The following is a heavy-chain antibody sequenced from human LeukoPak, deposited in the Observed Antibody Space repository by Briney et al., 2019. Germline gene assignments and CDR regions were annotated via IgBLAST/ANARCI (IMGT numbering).Heavy chain of an antibody. CDR3: ARDNSVGDIAWWFDP. D-gene: IGHD3-16*02. CDR1: GYTFTRND. Sequence: ASVKVSCKTSGYTFTRNDINWVRQAPGQGLEWMGWISAYNGNTNYAQKPQGRVTMTTDTSTSTAYMELSSLRSEDTAVYYCARDNSVGDIAWWFDPWGQGTLVTVSS. CDR2: ISAYNGNT. V-gene: IGHV1-18*01. J-gene: IGHJ5*02.